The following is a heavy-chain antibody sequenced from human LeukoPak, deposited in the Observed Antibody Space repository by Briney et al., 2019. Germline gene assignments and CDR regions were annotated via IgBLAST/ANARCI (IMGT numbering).Heavy chain of an antibody. CDR3: GRSHYCGALSGRTFDP. D-gene: IGHD2-21*01. Sequence: SETLSLTCAVYGGSFTGYYWNWIRQPPGEGLEWVGEIDHNGITTYNASFVRRLTLSIDTTTSKSFLVLTTVPAAEKAVFYCGRSHYCGALSGRTFDPWGQGELVTVSS. CDR2: IDHNGIT. J-gene: IGHJ5*02. CDR1: GGSFTGYY. V-gene: IGHV4-34*01.